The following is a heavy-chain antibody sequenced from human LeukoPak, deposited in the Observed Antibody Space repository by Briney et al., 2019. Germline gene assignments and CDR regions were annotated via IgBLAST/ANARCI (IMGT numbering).Heavy chain of an antibody. J-gene: IGHJ4*02. CDR2: IIPIFGTA. V-gene: IGHV1-69*13. CDR1: GGTFSSYA. CDR3: ARDLNGGTYFGY. Sequence: VASVKVSCKASGGTFSSYAISWVRQAPGQGLEWMGGIIPIFGTANYAQKFQGRVTITADESTSTAYMELSSLRSEDTAVYYCARDLNGGTYFGYWGQGTLVTVSS. D-gene: IGHD2-15*01.